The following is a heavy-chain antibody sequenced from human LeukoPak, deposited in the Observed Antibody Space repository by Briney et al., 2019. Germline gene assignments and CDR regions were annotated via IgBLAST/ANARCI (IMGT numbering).Heavy chain of an antibody. D-gene: IGHD3-22*01. J-gene: IGHJ4*02. CDR1: GFTFSRYT. Sequence: TGGSLRLSCAASGFTFSRYTMNWVRQAPGKGLEWVSGISWNSGSIGYADSVKGRFTISRDNAKNSLYLQMNSLRAEDTALYYCAKDMAFYDSSEWGQGTLVTVSS. CDR2: ISWNSGSI. V-gene: IGHV3-9*01. CDR3: AKDMAFYDSSE.